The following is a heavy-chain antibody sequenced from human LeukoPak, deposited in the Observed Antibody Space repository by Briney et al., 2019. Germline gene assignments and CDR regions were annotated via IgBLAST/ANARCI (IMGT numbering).Heavy chain of an antibody. CDR1: GFTFSSYA. D-gene: IGHD4-23*01. V-gene: IGHV3-23*01. J-gene: IGHJ4*02. CDR2: IGDNGDST. Sequence: GGSLRLSCAASGFTFSSYAMSWVRQAPGKGLEWVSTIGDNGDSTYYADSVKGRFTISRNNSKNTLDLQMNSLRAQDTAVYYSAKYDYGGNPNEYYFDYWGQGTLVTVSS. CDR3: AKYDYGGNPNEYYFDY.